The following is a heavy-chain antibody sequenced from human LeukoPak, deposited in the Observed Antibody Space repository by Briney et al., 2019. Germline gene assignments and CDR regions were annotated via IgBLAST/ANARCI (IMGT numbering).Heavy chain of an antibody. V-gene: IGHV3-53*01. CDR1: GFTVSSNY. CDR3: ARVQRWLQSDLFDY. J-gene: IGHJ4*02. D-gene: IGHD5-24*01. Sequence: PGGSLRLSCAASGFTVSSNYMNWVRQAPGKGLEWVSVIYSGGSSYYADSVKGRFTISRDNSKNTVYLQMNSLRSEDTAVYYCARVQRWLQSDLFDYWGQGTLVTVSS. CDR2: IYSGGSS.